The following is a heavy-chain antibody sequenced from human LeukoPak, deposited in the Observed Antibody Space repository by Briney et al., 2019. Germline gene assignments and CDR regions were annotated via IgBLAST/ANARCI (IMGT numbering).Heavy chain of an antibody. J-gene: IGHJ4*02. Sequence: SETLSLTCTVSGGSISRYYWSWIRQPPGKGLEWIGYISYRGSTNYNPSLKSRVTISVDTSKNQFSLKLSSVTAADTAVYYCARHDCSGATCYLPPHYWGQGTLVTVSS. V-gene: IGHV4-59*08. D-gene: IGHD2-15*01. CDR2: ISYRGST. CDR3: ARHDCSGATCYLPPHY. CDR1: GGSISRYY.